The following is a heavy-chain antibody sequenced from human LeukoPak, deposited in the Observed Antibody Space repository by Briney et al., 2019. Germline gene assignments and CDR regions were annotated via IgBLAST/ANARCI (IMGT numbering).Heavy chain of an antibody. CDR2: INRDGSVK. J-gene: IGHJ4*02. CDR3: ARDPGFSSFDY. CDR1: GVTFSNNW. D-gene: IGHD3-3*02. V-gene: IGHV3-7*01. Sequence: PGGPLRLSCAVSGVTFSNNWLTWVRQPPGKGREFVANINRDGSVKNYVDSVKGRFTISRDNAKNSLYLQMTSLRVDDTAIYYCARDPGFSSFDYWGQGTLVTVSS.